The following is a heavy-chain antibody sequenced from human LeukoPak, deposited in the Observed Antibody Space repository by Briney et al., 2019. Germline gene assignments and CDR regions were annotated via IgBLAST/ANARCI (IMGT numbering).Heavy chain of an antibody. CDR2: ISSDGGNI. J-gene: IGHJ6*02. Sequence: GGSLRLSCTASGFILSSQALNWVRQAPGKGLEYVSAISSDGGNIYYANSVKGRFTISRDNSKNTLYLQMDSLRAEDMAVYYCSRFRDDKTPYDGMDVWGQGTTVTVSS. CDR1: GFILSSQA. V-gene: IGHV3-64*01. CDR3: SRFRDDKTPYDGMDV.